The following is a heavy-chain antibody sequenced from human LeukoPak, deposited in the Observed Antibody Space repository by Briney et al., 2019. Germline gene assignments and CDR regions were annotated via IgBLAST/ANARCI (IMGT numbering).Heavy chain of an antibody. CDR1: GFTFDDYA. D-gene: IGHD5-18*01. CDR2: ISGDGDNT. J-gene: IGHJ4*02. Sequence: PGGSLRLSCAASGFTFDDYAMYWVRQAPGKGLEWVSLISGDGDNTYYADSVKGRFTISRDNSKNSLYLQMSSLRTEDTALYYCARESVDTAMVAYWGQGTLVTVSS. V-gene: IGHV3-43*02. CDR3: ARESVDTAMVAY.